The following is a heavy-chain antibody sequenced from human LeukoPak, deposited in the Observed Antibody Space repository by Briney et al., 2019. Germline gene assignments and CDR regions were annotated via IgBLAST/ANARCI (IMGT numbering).Heavy chain of an antibody. CDR1: GGSISSSSYY. D-gene: IGHD3-22*01. J-gene: IGHJ4*02. CDR3: ARDRSGYYLH. CDR2: IYYSGST. V-gene: IGHV4-39*07. Sequence: SETLSLTCTVSGGSISSSSYYWGWIRQPPGKGLEWIGSIYYSGSTYYNPSLESRVTISVDTSKNQFSLKLSSVTAADTAVYYCARDRSGYYLHWGQGTLVTVSS.